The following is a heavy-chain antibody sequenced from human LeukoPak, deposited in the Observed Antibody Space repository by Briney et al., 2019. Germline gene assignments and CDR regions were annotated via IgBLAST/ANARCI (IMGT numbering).Heavy chain of an antibody. CDR3: ARVAVRYFEWLGENDY. CDR1: GYTFTGYY. Sequence: ASVKVSCKASGYTFTGYYMHWVRQAHGQGLEWMGWINPNSGGTNYAQKFQGRVTMTRDTSISTAYMELNRLRSDDTAVYYCARVAVRYFEWLGENDYWGQGTLVTVSS. CDR2: INPNSGGT. J-gene: IGHJ4*02. D-gene: IGHD3-9*01. V-gene: IGHV1-2*02.